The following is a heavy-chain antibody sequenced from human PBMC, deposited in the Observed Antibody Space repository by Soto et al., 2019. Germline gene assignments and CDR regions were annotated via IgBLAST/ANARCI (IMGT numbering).Heavy chain of an antibody. Sequence: GGSLRLSCTASGLTVSNTYMSWVRQAPGEGLEWVSLIYSGGSTDYADSVKGRFTISRDNSKNTLCLQMNSLRAEDTAVYYCARLAITTTTRDLDYWGQGTLVTVSS. J-gene: IGHJ4*02. D-gene: IGHD1-20*01. CDR1: GLTVSNTY. CDR3: ARLAITTTTRDLDY. CDR2: IYSGGST. V-gene: IGHV3-66*01.